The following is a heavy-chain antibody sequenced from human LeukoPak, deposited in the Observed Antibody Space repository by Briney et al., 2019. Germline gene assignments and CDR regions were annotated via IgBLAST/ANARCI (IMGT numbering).Heavy chain of an antibody. CDR1: GYTFTNYG. J-gene: IGHJ4*02. V-gene: IGHV1-18*01. D-gene: IGHD3-10*01. Sequence: ASVKVSCKASGYTFTNYGISWVRQAPGQGLEWMGWISAYNGNTNYAQKFQGRVTMTTDTSTSTAYMELRSLRSDDTAVHYCARAPYATGTYYFDYWGQGTLVTVSS. CDR3: ARAPYATGTYYFDY. CDR2: ISAYNGNT.